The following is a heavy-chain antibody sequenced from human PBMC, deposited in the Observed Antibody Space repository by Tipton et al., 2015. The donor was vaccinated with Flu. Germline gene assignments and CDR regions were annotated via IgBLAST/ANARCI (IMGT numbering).Heavy chain of an antibody. CDR1: GFTVSNNY. J-gene: IGHJ4*02. CDR2: IYSGGDT. Sequence: SLRLSCAASGFTVSNNYMSWVRQAPGKGLEWVSHIYSGGDTNYAGSVRGRFTISRDNSKNTLYLQMNSLRPEDSAVYYCARDPNGAMTGIWGWGQGTLVTVSS. CDR3: ARDPNGAMTGIWG. D-gene: IGHD3-16*01. V-gene: IGHV3-53*01.